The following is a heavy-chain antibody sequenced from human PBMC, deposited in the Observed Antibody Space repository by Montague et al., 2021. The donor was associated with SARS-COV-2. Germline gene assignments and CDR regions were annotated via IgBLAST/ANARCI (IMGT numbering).Heavy chain of an antibody. Sequence: SETLSLTCTVSGAFITSHYWSWIRQPPGKGLEWIGNVFSGRNSKYNPSLKSRVTLSVDTSKNQFSLKLTSVTTADTALYYCVRDLYCRSTACIGNAFDVWGQGTMVSVFS. D-gene: IGHD2-2*01. CDR3: VRDLYCRSTACIGNAFDV. CDR2: VFSGRNS. V-gene: IGHV4-59*11. CDR1: GAFITSHY. J-gene: IGHJ3*01.